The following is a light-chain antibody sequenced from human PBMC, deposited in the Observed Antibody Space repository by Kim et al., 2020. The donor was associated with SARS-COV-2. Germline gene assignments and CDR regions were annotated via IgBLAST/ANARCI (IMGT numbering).Light chain of an antibody. CDR1: TSNVENNY. CDR2: DNN. J-gene: IGLJ2*01. V-gene: IGLV1-51*01. CDR3: GTWDSSLSAVV. Sequence: GQKVTISCSESTSNVENNYVSWDQQLPGTAPKLLIDDNNKRPSGIPDRFSGSKSGTAATLGITGLQTGDEADYYCGTWDSSLSAVVFGGGTQLTVL.